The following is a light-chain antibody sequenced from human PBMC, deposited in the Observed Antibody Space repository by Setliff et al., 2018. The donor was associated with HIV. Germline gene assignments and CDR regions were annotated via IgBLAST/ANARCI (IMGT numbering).Light chain of an antibody. CDR1: SSDLGTYES. J-gene: IGLJ1*01. CDR2: EIN. V-gene: IGLV2-23*02. Sequence: QSALTQPASVSGSPGQSLTVSCSGTSSDLGTYESVSWYQHHTGKAAKLIIYEINRRPSGVSNRFSASKSGDTATLTISGLQAEDEADYYCYSYASTRSYVFGTGTKVTVL. CDR3: YSYASTRSYV.